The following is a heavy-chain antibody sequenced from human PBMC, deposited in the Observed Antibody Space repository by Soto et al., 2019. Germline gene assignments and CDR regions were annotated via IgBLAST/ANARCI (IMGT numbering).Heavy chain of an antibody. Sequence: GASVKVSCKASGYTFTSYGISWVRQAPGQGLEWMGWISAYNGNTNYAQKLQGRVTMTTDTSTSTAYMELRSLRSDDTAVFYCARMDCSGGSCYSYYGMDVWGQGTTVTVSS. D-gene: IGHD2-15*01. CDR2: ISAYNGNT. J-gene: IGHJ6*02. V-gene: IGHV1-18*01. CDR1: GYTFTSYG. CDR3: ARMDCSGGSCYSYYGMDV.